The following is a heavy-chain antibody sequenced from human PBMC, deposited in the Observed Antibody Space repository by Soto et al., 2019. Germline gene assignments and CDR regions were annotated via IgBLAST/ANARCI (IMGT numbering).Heavy chain of an antibody. Sequence: QITLKESGPTLVKPTQTLTLTCTFSGFSLDTGGAGVGWIRQPPGKALEWLALIYWNEDKRYSPSLKSRLTITKDTSKNQVVLTMTNMDPVDTATYYCAHRGYGDYPRDNWFDPWGQGILVTVSS. CDR2: IYWNEDK. CDR3: AHRGYGDYPRDNWFDP. V-gene: IGHV2-5*01. CDR1: GFSLDTGGAG. D-gene: IGHD4-17*01. J-gene: IGHJ5*02.